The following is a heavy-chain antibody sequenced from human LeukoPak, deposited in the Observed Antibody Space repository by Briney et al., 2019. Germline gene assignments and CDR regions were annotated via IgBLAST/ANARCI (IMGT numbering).Heavy chain of an antibody. V-gene: IGHV3-74*01. D-gene: IGHD1-26*01. Sequence: AGGSLRLSCAASGSAFSRSWIHWVRQAPGKRLVWVSHINNDASRTTYADSVRGRFTISRDNAKNTVSLQMNSLRAEDTAVYYCASDGAYAMAVWGQGTTVTVSS. CDR3: ASDGAYAMAV. CDR1: GSAFSRSW. CDR2: INNDASRT. J-gene: IGHJ6*02.